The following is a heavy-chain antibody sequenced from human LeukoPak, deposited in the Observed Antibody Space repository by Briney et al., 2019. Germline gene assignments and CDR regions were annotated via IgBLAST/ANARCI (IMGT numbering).Heavy chain of an antibody. CDR2: MNPNSGNT. V-gene: IGHV1-8*01. Sequence: ASVKVSCKASGYTFTSYDINWVRQATGQGLEWMGWMNPNSGNTGYAQKFQGRVTMTRNTSISTAYMELSSLRSEDTAVYYCAREHGSDSWSYYYYGIDVWGQGTTVNVSS. CDR1: GYTFTSYD. CDR3: AREHGSDSWSYYYYGIDV. D-gene: IGHD4-23*01. J-gene: IGHJ6*02.